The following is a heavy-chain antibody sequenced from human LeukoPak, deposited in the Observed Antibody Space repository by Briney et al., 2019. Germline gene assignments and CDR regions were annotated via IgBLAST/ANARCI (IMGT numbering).Heavy chain of an antibody. V-gene: IGHV3-21*01. Sequence: GGSLRLSCAASGFTFSSYSMNWVRQAPGKGLEWVSSISSSSSYIYYADSVKGRFTISRDNAKNSLYLQGNSLRAEDTAVYYCARDLAVVTSGDYWGQGTLVTVPS. CDR1: GFTFSSYS. D-gene: IGHD3-22*01. J-gene: IGHJ4*02. CDR2: ISSSSSYI. CDR3: ARDLAVVTSGDY.